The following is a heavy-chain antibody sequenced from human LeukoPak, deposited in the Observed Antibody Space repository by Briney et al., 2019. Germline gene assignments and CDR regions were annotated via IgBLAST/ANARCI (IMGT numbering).Heavy chain of an antibody. D-gene: IGHD2/OR15-2a*01. V-gene: IGHV4-4*07. J-gene: IGHJ4*02. CDR3: ARYYAELGFDY. Sequence: SETLSLTCTVSGASISNYYWSWIRQPAGKGLEWIGRISTSGSTNYNPSLKSRVTMSVDTSKNQFSLKLSSVTAADTAVYYCARYYAELGFDYWGQGTLVTVSS. CDR1: GASISNYY. CDR2: ISTSGST.